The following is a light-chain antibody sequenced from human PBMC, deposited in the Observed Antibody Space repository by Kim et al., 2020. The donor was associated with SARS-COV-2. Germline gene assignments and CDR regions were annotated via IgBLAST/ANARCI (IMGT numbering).Light chain of an antibody. CDR3: SSWDSSLTAWV. CDR2: RNN. CDR1: SSNVGNQG. Sequence: QTATLTCTGNSSNVGNQGAAWLQHHQGHPPKLLSYRNNNRPSGISERLSASRSGNTASLTITGLQPEDEADYYCSSWDSSLTAWVFGGGTKVTVL. J-gene: IGLJ3*02. V-gene: IGLV10-54*01.